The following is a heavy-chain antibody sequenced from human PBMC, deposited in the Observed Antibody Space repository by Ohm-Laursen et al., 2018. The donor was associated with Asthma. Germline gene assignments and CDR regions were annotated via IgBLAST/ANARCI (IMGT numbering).Heavy chain of an antibody. CDR1: GGSLRRGSFS. J-gene: IGHJ4*02. Sequence: SDTPSLPCTVSGGSLRRGSFSWSWIPHPPGKGLEWVGYIYYSGSTNYNPSLKSRVTISVDTSKNQFSLKLSFVTAADTAVYYCARGPMHDYYFDNWGQGTLVTVSS. CDR2: IYYSGST. V-gene: IGHV4-61*01. CDR3: ARGPMHDYYFDN. D-gene: IGHD1-1*01.